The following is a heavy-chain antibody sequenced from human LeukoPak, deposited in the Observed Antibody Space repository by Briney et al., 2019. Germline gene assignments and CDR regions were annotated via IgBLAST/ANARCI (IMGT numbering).Heavy chain of an antibody. CDR2: ISSSSSTI. CDR3: ARDQGYCTSVNCRGDAFDV. CDR1: GFTFSSYS. J-gene: IGHJ3*01. V-gene: IGHV3-48*04. Sequence: HPGGSLRLSCAASGFTFSSYSMNWVRQAPGKGLEWVSYISSSSSTIYYADSVKGRFTISRDNAKNSLSLQMNSLRAEDTAVYYCARDQGYCTSVNCRGDAFDVWGQGSMVSVSS. D-gene: IGHD2-8*02.